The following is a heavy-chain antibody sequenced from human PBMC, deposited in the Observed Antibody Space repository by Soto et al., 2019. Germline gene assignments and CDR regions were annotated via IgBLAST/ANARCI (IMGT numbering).Heavy chain of an antibody. CDR1: GFTFSSYW. J-gene: IGHJ6*03. V-gene: IGHV3-7*01. Sequence: EVQLVESGGGLVQPGGSLRLSCAASGFTFSSYWMSWVRQAPGKGLEWVANIKQDGSEKYYVDSVKGRFTISRDNAKNSLYLQMNSLRAEDTAVHYCATDPRYYYYMDVWGKGTTVTVSS. CDR3: ATDPRYYYYMDV. CDR2: IKQDGSEK.